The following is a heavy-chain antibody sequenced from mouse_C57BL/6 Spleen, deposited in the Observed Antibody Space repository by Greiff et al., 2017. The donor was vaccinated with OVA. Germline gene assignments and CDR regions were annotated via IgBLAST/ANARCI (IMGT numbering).Heavy chain of an antibody. V-gene: IGHV1-52*01. J-gene: IGHJ3*01. CDR3: ARKDSSGYGFAY. CDR2: IDPSDSET. CDR1: GYTFTSYW. Sequence: QVQLQQPGAELVRPGSSVKLSCKASGYTFTSYWMHWVKQSPIQGLEWIGNIDPSDSETHYNQKFKDKATLTVDKSSSTAYMQLSSLTSEDSAVYYCARKDSSGYGFAYWGQGTLVTVSA. D-gene: IGHD3-2*02.